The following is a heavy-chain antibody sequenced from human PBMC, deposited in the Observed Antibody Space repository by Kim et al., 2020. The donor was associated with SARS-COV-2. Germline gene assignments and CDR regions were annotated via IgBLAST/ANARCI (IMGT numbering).Heavy chain of an antibody. Sequence: GGSLRLSCAASGFTFSSYGMHWVRQAPGKGLEWVAVISYDGSNKYYADSVKGRFTISRDNSKNTLYLQMNSLRAEDTAVYYCARDRLGYFDWNYYYYGMDVWGQGTTVTVSS. CDR2: ISYDGSNK. D-gene: IGHD3-9*01. CDR3: ARDRLGYFDWNYYYYGMDV. J-gene: IGHJ6*02. CDR1: GFTFSSYG. V-gene: IGHV3-33*05.